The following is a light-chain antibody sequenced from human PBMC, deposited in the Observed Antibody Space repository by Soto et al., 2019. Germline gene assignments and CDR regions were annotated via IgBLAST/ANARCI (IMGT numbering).Light chain of an antibody. CDR2: DAS. CDR1: QSVSSY. CDR3: QQRSDWPRLT. V-gene: IGKV3-11*01. Sequence: EIVLTQSPATLSLSPGERATLSCRASQSVSSYLACYQQKPGQAPRLLIYDASIRATGIPARFSGCGSGTDFTLTISSLEPEDFAVYYCQQRSDWPRLTFGGGAKVEI. J-gene: IGKJ4*01.